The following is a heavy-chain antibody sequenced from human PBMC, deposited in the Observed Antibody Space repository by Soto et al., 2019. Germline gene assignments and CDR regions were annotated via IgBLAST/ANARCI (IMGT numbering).Heavy chain of an antibody. CDR3: ARQGGGGSDGHDAFDI. J-gene: IGHJ3*02. V-gene: IGHV4-39*01. Sequence: PXGTLSLTCTVSGGSISSSSYYWGWIRQPPGKGLEWIGSIYYSGGTYYNPSLKSRVTISVDTSKNQFSLKLSSVTAAGTAVYYGARQGGGGSDGHDAFDIWGQGTMVTVSS. D-gene: IGHD1-26*01. CDR2: IYYSGGT. CDR1: GGSISSSSYY.